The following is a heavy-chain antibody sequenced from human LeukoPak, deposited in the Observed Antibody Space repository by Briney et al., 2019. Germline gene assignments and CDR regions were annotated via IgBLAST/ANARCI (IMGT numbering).Heavy chain of an antibody. CDR3: ARGRNDYGENDY. CDR1: GYIFTNYY. J-gene: IGHJ4*02. CDR2: INPSGGTT. Sequence: ASVKVSCKASGYIFTNYYMHWVRQAPGQGLEWMGIINPSGGTTSYAQKFQGRVTITRNTSISTAYMELSSLRSEDTAVHYCARGRNDYGENDYWGQGTLVTVSS. V-gene: IGHV1-46*01. D-gene: IGHD4-17*01.